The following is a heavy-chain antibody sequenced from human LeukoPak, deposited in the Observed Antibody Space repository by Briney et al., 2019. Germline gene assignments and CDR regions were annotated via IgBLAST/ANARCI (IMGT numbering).Heavy chain of an antibody. CDR1: GFTFSSYA. V-gene: IGHV3-30-3*01. Sequence: PGRSLRLSCAASGFTFSSYAMHWVRQAPGKGLEWVAVISYDGSNKYYADSVKGRFTISRDNSKNTLYLQMNSLRAEDTAVYYCARGFTTNDAFDIWGQGTMVTVSS. CDR3: ARGFTTNDAFDI. J-gene: IGHJ3*02. CDR2: ISYDGSNK. D-gene: IGHD3-22*01.